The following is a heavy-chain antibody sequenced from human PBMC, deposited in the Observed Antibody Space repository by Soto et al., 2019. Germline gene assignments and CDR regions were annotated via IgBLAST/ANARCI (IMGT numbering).Heavy chain of an antibody. Sequence: ASVKVSCKASGYTFTGYYMHWVRQAPGQGLEWMGWINPNSGGTNYAQKFQGRVTMTRDTSISTAYMEPSRLRSDDTAVYYCARDDSSGWYIFDYWGQGTLVTVSS. V-gene: IGHV1-2*02. CDR1: GYTFTGYY. CDR3: ARDDSSGWYIFDY. D-gene: IGHD6-19*01. J-gene: IGHJ4*02. CDR2: INPNSGGT.